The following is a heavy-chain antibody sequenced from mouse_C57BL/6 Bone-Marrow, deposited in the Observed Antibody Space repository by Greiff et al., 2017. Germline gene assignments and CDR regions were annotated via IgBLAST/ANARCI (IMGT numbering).Heavy chain of an antibody. Sequence: VQLQQPGAELVRPGSSVKLSCKASGYTFTSYWMHWVKQRPIQGLEWIGAIDPETGGTAYNQKFKGKAILTADKSSSTAYMELRSLTSEDSAVYYCTKAWFAYWGQGTLVTVSA. CDR3: TKAWFAY. CDR2: IDPETGGT. J-gene: IGHJ3*01. CDR1: GYTFTSYW. V-gene: IGHV1-15*01.